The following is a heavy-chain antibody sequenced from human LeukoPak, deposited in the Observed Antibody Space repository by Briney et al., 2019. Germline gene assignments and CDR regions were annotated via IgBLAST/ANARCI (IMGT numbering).Heavy chain of an antibody. Sequence: GGSLRLSCAASGFTFSSYAMNWVRQAPGKGLEWVSGSSGSGDSRYYADSVKGRFTISRDNSKNTLFLQMNSLRAEDTAVYYCAKERRIAAAGTDWGQGTLVTVSS. J-gene: IGHJ4*02. CDR1: GFTFSSYA. V-gene: IGHV3-23*01. D-gene: IGHD6-13*01. CDR2: SSGSGDSR. CDR3: AKERRIAAAGTD.